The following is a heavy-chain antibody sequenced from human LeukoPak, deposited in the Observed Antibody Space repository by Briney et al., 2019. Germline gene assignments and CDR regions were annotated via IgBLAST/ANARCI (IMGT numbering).Heavy chain of an antibody. V-gene: IGHV4-59*01. Sequence: PSETLSLTCTDSGDSINTYYWSWIRQPPGKGLEWIGYIYYSVISDYNPSLKSRVTMSVDMSTRQISLKLSSVAAADTAVYYCARGSGGDGSGSLWGQGTLVTVSS. J-gene: IGHJ4*02. CDR2: IYYSVIS. CDR1: GDSINTYY. D-gene: IGHD3-10*01. CDR3: ARGSGGDGSGSL.